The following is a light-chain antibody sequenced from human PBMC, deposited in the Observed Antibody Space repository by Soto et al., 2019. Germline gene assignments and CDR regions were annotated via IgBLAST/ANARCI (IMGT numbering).Light chain of an antibody. Sequence: EIVLTQSPGTLSLSPGERATLSCRASQSVSSSYLAWYQQKPGQAPRLLIYGASSRATGIPDRFSGSGSGPDSTLTTSTLEPEDFALYYCQQYGSSPPITFAQGTRLEIK. CDR2: GAS. CDR3: QQYGSSPPIT. J-gene: IGKJ5*01. CDR1: QSVSSSY. V-gene: IGKV3-20*01.